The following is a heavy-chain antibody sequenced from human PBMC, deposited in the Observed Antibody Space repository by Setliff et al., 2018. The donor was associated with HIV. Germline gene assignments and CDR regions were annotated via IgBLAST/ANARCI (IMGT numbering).Heavy chain of an antibody. J-gene: IGHJ4*02. Sequence: SETLSLTCTVSGDSISSGYYWGWIRQPPGKGLEWIGSIYHSGSTYYNPSLKSRVTMSLDTSKNQFSLNLSSVTAADTAVYYCARDGYLVGATRFDYWGQGTLVTVSS. D-gene: IGHD1-26*01. CDR3: ARDGYLVGATRFDY. V-gene: IGHV4-38-2*02. CDR1: GDSISSGYY. CDR2: IYHSGST.